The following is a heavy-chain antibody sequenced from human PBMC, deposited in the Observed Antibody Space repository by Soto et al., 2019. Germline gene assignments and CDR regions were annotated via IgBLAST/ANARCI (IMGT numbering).Heavy chain of an antibody. CDR2: ISYDGSNE. V-gene: IGHV3-30-3*01. J-gene: IGHJ4*02. CDR1: GFAFSSHT. D-gene: IGHD6-25*01. CDR3: ARDAARAADYFDY. Sequence: GGSLRLSCAASGFAFSSHTMHWVRQSPGKGLEWVALISYDGSNEYYADSLKGRFTISRDNSKNTLFLQMSSLRAEDTAVYYRARDAARAADYFDYWGQGTLVTVSS.